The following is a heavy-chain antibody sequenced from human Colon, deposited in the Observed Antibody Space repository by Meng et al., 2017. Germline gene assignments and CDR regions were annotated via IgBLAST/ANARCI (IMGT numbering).Heavy chain of an antibody. Sequence: QGQLQPWGEGWLGPSETLSLTRPVYGESFSGYYWTWVRQHPGKGLEWIGEINQSGTTNYNPSLKSRVSISADKSKNQFSLKMASVTAADTAIYYCARFLFGRLGVGNDYWGHGTLVTVSS. CDR1: GESFSGYY. J-gene: IGHJ4*01. CDR2: INQSGTT. CDR3: ARFLFGRLGVGNDY. D-gene: IGHD3-3*01. V-gene: IGHV4-34*02.